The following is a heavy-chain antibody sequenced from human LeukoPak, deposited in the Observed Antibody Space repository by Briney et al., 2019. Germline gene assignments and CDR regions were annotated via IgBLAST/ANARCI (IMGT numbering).Heavy chain of an antibody. CDR1: GFTFDDYA. Sequence: GGSLRLSCVGSGFTFDDYAMHWVRQAPGKGLEWVSGISWNSGSIGYADSVKGRFTTSRDNAKNSLYLQMNSLRAEDTAVYYCARVMGKNSYDDYGEPLDYWGQGSLVTVSS. CDR3: ARVMGKNSYDDYGEPLDY. D-gene: IGHD4-17*01. V-gene: IGHV3-9*01. J-gene: IGHJ4*02. CDR2: ISWNSGSI.